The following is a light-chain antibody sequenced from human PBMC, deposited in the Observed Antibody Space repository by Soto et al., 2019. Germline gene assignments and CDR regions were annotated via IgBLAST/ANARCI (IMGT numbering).Light chain of an antibody. CDR3: QHYNSYSEFA. J-gene: IGKJ3*01. V-gene: IGKV1-5*03. CDR2: KAS. Sequence: DIQMTQSPSTLSASIGDRGTITCRASQSIHTWLAWYQQKPGKAPKLLIYKASTLESGVPSRFSGSGSGTEFTLTIGCLQLDDFATYYCQHYNSYSEFAFGPGTKVDIK. CDR1: QSIHTW.